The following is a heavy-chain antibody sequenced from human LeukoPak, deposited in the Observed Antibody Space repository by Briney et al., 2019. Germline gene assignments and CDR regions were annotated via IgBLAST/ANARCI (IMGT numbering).Heavy chain of an antibody. CDR2: ISSSSSSI. CDR3: AKVKPYWYCDL. Sequence: GGSLRLSCAASGFTFSSFSMNWVRQAPGKGLEWVSYISSSSSSIFYADSVKGRFTISRDNAKNSVYLQMNSLRDEDTAVYYCAKVKPYWYCDLWGRGTLVTVSS. V-gene: IGHV3-48*02. CDR1: GFTFSSFS. J-gene: IGHJ2*01.